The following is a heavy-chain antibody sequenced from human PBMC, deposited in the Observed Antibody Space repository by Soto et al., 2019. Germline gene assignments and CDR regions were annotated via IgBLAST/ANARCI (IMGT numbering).Heavy chain of an antibody. D-gene: IGHD3-22*01. J-gene: IGHJ4*02. CDR3: EKDRLRGRITMIPDY. Sequence: GGSLRLSCAASGFTFSSYGMHWVRQAPGKGLEWVAVISYDGSNKYYADSVKGRFTISRDNSKNTLYLQMNSLRAEDTAVYYCEKDRLRGRITMIPDYWGQGTLVTVSS. V-gene: IGHV3-30*18. CDR1: GFTFSSYG. CDR2: ISYDGSNK.